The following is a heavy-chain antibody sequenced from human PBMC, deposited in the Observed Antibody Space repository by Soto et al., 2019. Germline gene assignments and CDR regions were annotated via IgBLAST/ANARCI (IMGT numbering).Heavy chain of an antibody. J-gene: IGHJ4*02. CDR2: IYYSGST. D-gene: IGHD1-7*01. CDR3: AASFITGTTTTDY. Sequence: SETLSLTCTVSGGSISSYYWSWIRQPPGKGLEWIGYIYYSGSTNYNPSLKSRVTISVDTSKNQFSLKLSSVTAADTAVYYCAASFITGTTTTDYWGQGTLVTVSS. V-gene: IGHV4-59*01. CDR1: GGSISSYY.